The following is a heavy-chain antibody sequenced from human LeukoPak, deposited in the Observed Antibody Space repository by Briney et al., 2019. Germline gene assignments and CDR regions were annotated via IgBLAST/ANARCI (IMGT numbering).Heavy chain of an antibody. V-gene: IGHV1-18*04. CDR3: ARDGVYGGNSSGPYDY. Sequence: ASVKVSCKASGYTFTRYYMHWVRQAPGQGLEWMGWISAYNGNANYAQKLQGRVTMTTDTSTSTAYIELRSLRSDDTAVYYCARDGVYGGNSSGPYDYWGQGTLVTVSS. J-gene: IGHJ4*02. CDR1: GYTFTRYY. D-gene: IGHD4-23*01. CDR2: ISAYNGNA.